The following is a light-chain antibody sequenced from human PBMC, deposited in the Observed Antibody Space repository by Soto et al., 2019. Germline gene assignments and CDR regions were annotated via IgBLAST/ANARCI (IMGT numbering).Light chain of an antibody. V-gene: IGKV3-11*01. CDR2: DAS. J-gene: IGKJ5*01. CDR1: QSISNY. Sequence: EIVLTQSPATLSLSPGERATLSCRASQSISNYSAWYQQKPGQAPRLLIYDASNRATGIPGRFSGSGSGTDFTLTISSLEPEDFAVYYCHQRSNWPPSTFGQGTRLEIK. CDR3: HQRSNWPPST.